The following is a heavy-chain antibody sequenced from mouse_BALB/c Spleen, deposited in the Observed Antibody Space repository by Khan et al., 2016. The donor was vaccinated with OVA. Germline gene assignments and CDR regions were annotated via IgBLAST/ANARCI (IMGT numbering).Heavy chain of an antibody. CDR1: GYTFTDYY. CDR2: ISPGSGDT. Sequence: QVQLQQSGAEVARPGASVKLSCKASGYTFTDYYINWVKQRTGQGLEWIGEISPGSGDTYYNERFKGKATLTADKSSSTAYMQLSSLTSEASAVDFCARRNFFGYTLAYWGQGTLVTVSA. V-gene: IGHV1-77*01. D-gene: IGHD1-2*01. J-gene: IGHJ3*01. CDR3: ARRNFFGYTLAY.